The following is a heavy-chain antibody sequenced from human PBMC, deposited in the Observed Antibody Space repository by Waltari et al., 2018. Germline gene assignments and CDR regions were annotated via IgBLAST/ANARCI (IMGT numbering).Heavy chain of an antibody. Sequence: QLQLQESGPGLVKPSETLSLTCTVSGGSISSSSYYWGWIRQPPGKGLEWIGSIYYSGSTYYTPSLKSRVTISVDTSKNQFSLKLSSVTAADTAVYYCAHTGDLTSYYFDYWGQGTLVTVSS. D-gene: IGHD7-27*01. V-gene: IGHV4-39*01. CDR2: IYYSGST. J-gene: IGHJ4*02. CDR3: AHTGDLTSYYFDY. CDR1: GGSISSSSYY.